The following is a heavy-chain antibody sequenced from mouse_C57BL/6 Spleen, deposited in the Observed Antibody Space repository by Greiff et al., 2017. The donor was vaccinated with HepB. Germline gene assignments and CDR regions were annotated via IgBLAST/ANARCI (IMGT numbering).Heavy chain of an antibody. V-gene: IGHV1-85*01. CDR3: AVDSSGPFAY. J-gene: IGHJ3*01. D-gene: IGHD3-2*02. CDR1: GYTFTSYD. CDR2: IYPRDGST. Sequence: VQGVESGPELVKPGASVKLSCKASGYTFTSYDINWVKQRPGQGLEWIGWIYPRDGSTKYNEKFKGKATLTVDTSSSTAYMELHSLTSEDSAVYFCAVDSSGPFAYWGQGTLVTVSA.